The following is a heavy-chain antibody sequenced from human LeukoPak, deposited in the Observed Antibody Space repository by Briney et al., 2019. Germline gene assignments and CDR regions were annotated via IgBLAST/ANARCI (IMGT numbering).Heavy chain of an antibody. CDR1: DGSISSFC. Sequence: SETLSLTCSVSDGSISSFCWSWIRQPAGKGLEWIGRIHTSGSTNYNPSLKSRVTISVDTSKNQFSLKLSSVTAADTAVYYCAAEYSSSYSWFDPWGQGTLVTVSS. D-gene: IGHD6-6*01. CDR3: AAEYSSSYSWFDP. J-gene: IGHJ5*02. V-gene: IGHV4-4*07. CDR2: IHTSGST.